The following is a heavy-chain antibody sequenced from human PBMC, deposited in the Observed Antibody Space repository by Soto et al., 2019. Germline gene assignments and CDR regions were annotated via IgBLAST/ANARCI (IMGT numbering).Heavy chain of an antibody. CDR2: IYYSGST. CDR3: ARDQLEGNWFDP. V-gene: IGHV4-59*01. D-gene: IGHD1-1*01. J-gene: IGHJ5*02. Sequence: SETLSLTCTVSGGSISSYYWSWIRQPPGKGLEWIGYIYYSGSTNYNPSLKSRVTISVDTSKNQFSLKLSSVTAADTAVYYCARDQLEGNWFDPWGQGTPVTVSS. CDR1: GGSISSYY.